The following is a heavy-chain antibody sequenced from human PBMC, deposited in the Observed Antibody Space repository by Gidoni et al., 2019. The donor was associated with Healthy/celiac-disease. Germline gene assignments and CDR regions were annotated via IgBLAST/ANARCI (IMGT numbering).Heavy chain of an antibody. CDR3: ARGGGYDYVWGSYRYYFDY. Sequence: QVQLVQSGDEGKKPGSAVKVSCKASGGTLSSYAISWVRQAPGQGLERMGGIIRIFGTANYAQKLQGRVTLTADESTSTAYMELSSLRSEDTAVYYCARGGGYDYVWGSYRYYFDYWGQGTLVTVSS. CDR1: GGTLSSYA. CDR2: IIRIFGTA. J-gene: IGHJ4*02. V-gene: IGHV1-69*01. D-gene: IGHD3-16*02.